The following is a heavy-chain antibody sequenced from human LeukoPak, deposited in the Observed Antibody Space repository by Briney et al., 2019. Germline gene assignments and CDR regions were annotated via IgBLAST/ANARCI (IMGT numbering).Heavy chain of an antibody. CDR3: ARDDSSGSAPFDY. J-gene: IGHJ4*02. CDR1: GYTFTGYY. Sequence: PAASVKVSCKASGYTFTGYYMHWVRQAPGQGLEWMGWINPNSGGTNYAQKFQGRVTMTRDTSISTAYMELSRLRSDDTAVYYCARDDSSGSAPFDYWGQGTLVTVSS. D-gene: IGHD3-22*01. CDR2: INPNSGGT. V-gene: IGHV1-2*02.